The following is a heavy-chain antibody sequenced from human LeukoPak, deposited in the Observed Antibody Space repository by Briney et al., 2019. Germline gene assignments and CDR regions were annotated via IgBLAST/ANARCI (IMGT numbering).Heavy chain of an antibody. Sequence: GGSLRLSCAASGFTFSSHGMHWVRQAPGKGLEWGVVISYDGSNTYCADAVKGRFTISRDNYKNTLYLQMNSLRAEDTAVYYCAKARFLATGDGSVFDYWGQGALVTVSS. CDR2: ISYDGSNT. V-gene: IGHV3-30*18. J-gene: IGHJ4*02. D-gene: IGHD7-27*01. CDR3: AKARFLATGDGSVFDY. CDR1: GFTFSSHG.